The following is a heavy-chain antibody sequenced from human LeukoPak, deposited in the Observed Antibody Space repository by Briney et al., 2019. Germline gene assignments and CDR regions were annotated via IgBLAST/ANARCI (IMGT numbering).Heavy chain of an antibody. Sequence: SETLSLTCAVYGGSFSGYYWSWIRQPPGKGLEWIGEINHSGSTNYNPSLKSRVTISVDTSKNQFSLKLSSVTAADTGVYYCARDTLFGYYYGMDVWGQGTTVTVSS. CDR1: GGSFSGYY. CDR2: INHSGST. V-gene: IGHV4-34*01. CDR3: ARDTLFGYYYGMDV. D-gene: IGHD3-16*01. J-gene: IGHJ6*02.